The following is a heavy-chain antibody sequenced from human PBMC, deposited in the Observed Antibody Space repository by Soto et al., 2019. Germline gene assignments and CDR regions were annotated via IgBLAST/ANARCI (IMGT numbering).Heavy chain of an antibody. D-gene: IGHD3-9*01. CDR3: ASSRGLRYFDWLFDY. CDR1: GGTFSSYT. CDR2: IIPILGIA. Sequence: SVNVSCKAPGGTFSSYTSSWVRHAPGQGLEWMGRIIPILGIANYAQQFQGRVTITADKSTSTTYMELSSLRSEDTAVYYCASSRGLRYFDWLFDYWRQGTLVIVSP. V-gene: IGHV1-69*02. J-gene: IGHJ4*02.